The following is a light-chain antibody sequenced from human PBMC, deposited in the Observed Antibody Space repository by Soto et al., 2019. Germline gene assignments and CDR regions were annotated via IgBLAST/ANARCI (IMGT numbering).Light chain of an antibody. CDR3: QQYNTWHPKMA. CDR2: GAS. Sequence: LMTQSPASLSVSPGDTATLSCRASQSVGSDLAWYQQRPGQAPRLLIYGASTRATGIPARFRGSGSGTEFRLTISSLQSEDFATYYCQQYNTWHPKMAFGRGTKVEIK. V-gene: IGKV3-15*01. CDR1: QSVGSD. J-gene: IGKJ1*01.